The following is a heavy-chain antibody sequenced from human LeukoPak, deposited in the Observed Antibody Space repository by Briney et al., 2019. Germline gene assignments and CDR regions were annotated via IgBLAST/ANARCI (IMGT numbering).Heavy chain of an antibody. Sequence: SETLSLTCTVSGGSISSYYWSWIRQPPGKGLEWIGYIYYSGSTNYNPSLKSRVTISVDTSKNQFSLKLSSVTAADTAVYYCARVVPAAIKANDAFDIWGQGTMVTVSS. CDR2: IYYSGST. D-gene: IGHD2-2*01. V-gene: IGHV4-59*01. CDR3: ARVVPAAIKANDAFDI. CDR1: GGSISSYY. J-gene: IGHJ3*02.